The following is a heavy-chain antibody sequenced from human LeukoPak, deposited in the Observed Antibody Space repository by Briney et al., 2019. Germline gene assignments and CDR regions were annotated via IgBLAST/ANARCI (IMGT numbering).Heavy chain of an antibody. J-gene: IGHJ4*02. CDR2: IYYSGST. CDR1: GGSISSYY. Sequence: SETLSLTCTVSGGSISSYYWSWIRQPPGKGLEWIGYIYYSGSTNYNPSLKSRVTISVDTSKNQFSLKLSSVTAADTAVYYCARRRYHDYWGQGTLVTVSS. CDR3: ARRRYHDY. D-gene: IGHD3-9*01. V-gene: IGHV4-59*01.